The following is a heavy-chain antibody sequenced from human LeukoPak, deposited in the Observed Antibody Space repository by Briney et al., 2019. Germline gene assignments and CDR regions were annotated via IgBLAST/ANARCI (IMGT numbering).Heavy chain of an antibody. CDR1: GGSISSGGYY. CDR3: ARDRHCSSTSCYHYYGMDV. J-gene: IGHJ6*02. CDR2: IYYSGST. Sequence: PSEALSLTCTVSGGSISSGGYYWSWIRQHPGKGLEWIGYIYYSGSTYYNPSLKSRVTISVDTSKNQFSLKLSSVTAADTAVYYCARDRHCSSTSCYHYYGMDVWGQGTTVTVSS. V-gene: IGHV4-31*03. D-gene: IGHD2-2*01.